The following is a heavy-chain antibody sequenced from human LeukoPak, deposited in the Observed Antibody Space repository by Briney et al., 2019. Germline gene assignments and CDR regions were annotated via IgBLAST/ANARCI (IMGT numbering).Heavy chain of an antibody. CDR1: GGSISSYY. V-gene: IGHV4-4*09. J-gene: IGHJ4*02. CDR2: IYTSGST. Sequence: KPSETLSLTCTVSGGSISSYYWSWLRQPPGKGLEWIGYIYTSGSTNFNPSLKSRVTISVDTSKNQFSLKLSSVTAADTAVYYCARGSEWELLDFDYWGQGTLVTVSS. D-gene: IGHD1-26*01. CDR3: ARGSEWELLDFDY.